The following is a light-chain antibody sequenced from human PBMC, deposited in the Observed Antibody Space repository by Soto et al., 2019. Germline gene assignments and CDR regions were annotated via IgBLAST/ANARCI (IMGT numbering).Light chain of an antibody. CDR2: DAS. V-gene: IGKV1-5*01. Sequence: DIQMTQSPSTLSASVGARVTITCRASQSISSWLAWYQQKPVKAPKLLIYDASSLESGVPSRFSGSGSGTEFTLTISSLQPDDFATYYCQQYNSYPYTFGQGTKLEIK. CDR1: QSISSW. J-gene: IGKJ2*01. CDR3: QQYNSYPYT.